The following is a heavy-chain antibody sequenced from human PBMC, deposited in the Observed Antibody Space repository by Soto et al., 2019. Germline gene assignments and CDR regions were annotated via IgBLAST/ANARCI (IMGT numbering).Heavy chain of an antibody. Sequence: SETLSLTCTVSGGSISSYYWSWIRQRPGKGLEWIGYIYYSGSTNYNPSLKSRVTISVDTSKNQFSLKLSSVTAADTAVYYCARGRGYCSSTSCFQYGMDVWGQGTTVTVSS. J-gene: IGHJ6*02. D-gene: IGHD2-2*01. CDR1: GGSISSYY. CDR2: IYYSGST. CDR3: ARGRGYCSSTSCFQYGMDV. V-gene: IGHV4-59*01.